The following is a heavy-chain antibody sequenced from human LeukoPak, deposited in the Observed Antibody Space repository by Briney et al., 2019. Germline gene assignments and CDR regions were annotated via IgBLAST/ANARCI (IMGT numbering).Heavy chain of an antibody. CDR2: INHSGST. Sequence: SETLSLTCAVYGESFSGYYWSWIRQPPGKGLEWIGEINHSGSTNYNPSLKSRVTMSVDMSKNQFSLKLSSVTAADTAVYYCAKSNGYGLVDIWGQGTMVTVSS. CDR3: AKSNGYGLVDI. D-gene: IGHD3-10*01. CDR1: GESFSGYY. V-gene: IGHV4-34*01. J-gene: IGHJ3*02.